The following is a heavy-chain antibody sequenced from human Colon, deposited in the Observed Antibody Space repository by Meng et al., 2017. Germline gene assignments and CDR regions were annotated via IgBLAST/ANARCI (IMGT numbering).Heavy chain of an antibody. Sequence: QVQLQESGPGLVRPSETLSLTCTVSGGSISGNYWGWIRQSPGRGLEWIAYIYYTGSTHYNPSSKSRATISVDTSKNQFSLNLASVTAADTAVYYCAKYDRPPYCFEYWGQGTLVTVSS. V-gene: IGHV4-59*01. CDR1: GGSISGNY. CDR3: AKYDRPPYCFEY. CDR2: IYYTGST. D-gene: IGHD2-15*01. J-gene: IGHJ4*02.